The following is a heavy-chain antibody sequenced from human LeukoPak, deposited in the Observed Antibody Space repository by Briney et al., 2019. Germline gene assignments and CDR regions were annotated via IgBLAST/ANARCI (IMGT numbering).Heavy chain of an antibody. CDR3: AKDLEGYCSGGSCNY. CDR1: GFTFSSYA. D-gene: IGHD2-15*01. Sequence: PGGSLRLSCAASGFTFSSYAMSWVRQAPGKGLEWVSAISGSGGSTYYADSVKGRFTISRDNSKNTLYLQMNSLRAEDTAVYYCAKDLEGYCSGGSCNYWGQGTLVTVSS. V-gene: IGHV3-23*01. J-gene: IGHJ4*02. CDR2: ISGSGGST.